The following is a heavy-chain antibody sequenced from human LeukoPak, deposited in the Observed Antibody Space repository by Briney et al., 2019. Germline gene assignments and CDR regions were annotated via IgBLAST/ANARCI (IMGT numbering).Heavy chain of an antibody. CDR2: INHSGST. J-gene: IGHJ6*03. V-gene: IGHV4-34*01. D-gene: IGHD6-6*01. Sequence: MASETLSLTCAVYGGSFSGYYWSWIRQPPGKGLEWIGEINHSGSTNYNPSLKSRVTISIDTSKNQFSLKLSSVTAADTAVYYCARGLRGSSSRGGYYYYYMDVWGKGTTVTVSS. CDR1: GGSFSGYY. CDR3: ARGLRGSSSRGGYYYYYMDV.